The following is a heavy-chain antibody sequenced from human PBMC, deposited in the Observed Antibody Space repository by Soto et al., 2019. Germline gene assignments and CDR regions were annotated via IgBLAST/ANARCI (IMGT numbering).Heavy chain of an antibody. J-gene: IGHJ3*02. Sequence: SETLSLTCTVSGGSISSYYWSWIRQPPGKGLEWIGYIYYSGSTNYNPSLKSRVTKSVDTSKNQFSLKLSSVTAADTAVYYCAREERIGWYPDAFDIWGQGTMVAVSS. D-gene: IGHD6-19*01. CDR1: GGSISSYY. V-gene: IGHV4-59*01. CDR2: IYYSGST. CDR3: AREERIGWYPDAFDI.